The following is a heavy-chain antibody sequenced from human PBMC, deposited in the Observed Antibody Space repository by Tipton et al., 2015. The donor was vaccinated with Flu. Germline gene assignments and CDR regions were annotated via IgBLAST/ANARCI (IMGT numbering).Heavy chain of an antibody. CDR2: IYTSGST. Sequence: TLSLTCTVSGGSISSGSYYWSWIRQPAGKGLEWIGRIYTSGSTNYNPSLKSRVTISVDTSKNQFSLKLSSVTAADMAVYYCAREWGDAFDIWGQGTMVTVSS. D-gene: IGHD3-16*01. CDR3: AREWGDAFDI. J-gene: IGHJ3*02. CDR1: GGSISSGSYY. V-gene: IGHV4-61*02.